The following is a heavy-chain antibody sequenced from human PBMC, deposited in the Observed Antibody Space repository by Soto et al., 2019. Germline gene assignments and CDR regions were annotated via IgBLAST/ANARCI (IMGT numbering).Heavy chain of an antibody. CDR2: INHSGST. Sequence: SENLPLTCAVYGGSFSGYYWSWIRQPPGKGLEWIGEINHSGSTNCNPSLKSRVTISVDTSKNQFSLKLSSVTAADTAVYYCARLPFSSYYCMDVWGHGTTVTVS. D-gene: IGHD2-2*01. CDR3: ARLPFSSYYCMDV. V-gene: IGHV4-34*01. J-gene: IGHJ6*02. CDR1: GGSFSGYY.